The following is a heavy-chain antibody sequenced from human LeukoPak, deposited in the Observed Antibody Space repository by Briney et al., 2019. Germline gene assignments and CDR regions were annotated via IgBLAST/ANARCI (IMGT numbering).Heavy chain of an antibody. CDR2: ISGSGGST. D-gene: IGHD2-21*01. J-gene: IGHJ4*02. CDR1: GFTFSSYA. V-gene: IGHV3-23*01. CDR3: AKACGRNLVVVIATPPGIYFDY. Sequence: GGSLRLSCAASGFTFSSYAMSWVRQAPGKGLEWVSAISGSGGSTYYADSVKGRFTISRDNSKNTLYLQMNSLRAEDTAVYYCAKACGRNLVVVIATPPGIYFDYWGQGTLVTVSS.